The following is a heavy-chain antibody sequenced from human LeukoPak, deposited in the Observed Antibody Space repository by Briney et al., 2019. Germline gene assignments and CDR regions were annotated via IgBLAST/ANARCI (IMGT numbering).Heavy chain of an antibody. CDR1: GGSISSSSYY. J-gene: IGHJ4*02. CDR2: IYYSGST. Sequence: SETLSLTCTVSGGSISSSSYYWGWIRQPPGKGLEWIGSIYYSGSTYYNPSLKSRVTISVDTSKNQFSLKLSSVTAADTAVYXXXXXLVEMIAYYFDYWGQGTLVTVSS. CDR3: XXXLVEMIAYYFDY. D-gene: IGHD3-22*01. V-gene: IGHV4-39*07.